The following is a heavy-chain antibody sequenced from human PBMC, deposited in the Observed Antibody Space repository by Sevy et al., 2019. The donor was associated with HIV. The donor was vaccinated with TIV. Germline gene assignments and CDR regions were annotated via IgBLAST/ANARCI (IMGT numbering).Heavy chain of an antibody. Sequence: SETLSLTCTVSGGSISSGSYYWSWIRQPAGKGLEWIGRIYTSGYTNYNPSLKSRVTLSVDTSKNQFSLKLSSVTAADTAVYYCAREWPGAVAALHFDYWGQGTLVTVSS. V-gene: IGHV4-61*02. CDR3: AREWPGAVAALHFDY. CDR2: IYTSGYT. D-gene: IGHD6-19*01. J-gene: IGHJ4*02. CDR1: GGSISSGSYY.